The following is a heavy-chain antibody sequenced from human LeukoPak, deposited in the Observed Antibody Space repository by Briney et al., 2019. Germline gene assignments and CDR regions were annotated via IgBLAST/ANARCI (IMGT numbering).Heavy chain of an antibody. CDR3: ARKDTAMDPDGYGAFDI. CDR2: IIPIFGTA. D-gene: IGHD5-18*01. CDR1: GGTFSSYA. Sequence: SVKVSCKASGGTFSSYAISWVRQAPGQGLEWMGGIIPIFGTANYAQKFQGRVTITADESTSTAYVELSSLRSEDTAVYYCARKDTAMDPDGYGAFDIWGQGRMVTVSS. V-gene: IGHV1-69*13. J-gene: IGHJ3*02.